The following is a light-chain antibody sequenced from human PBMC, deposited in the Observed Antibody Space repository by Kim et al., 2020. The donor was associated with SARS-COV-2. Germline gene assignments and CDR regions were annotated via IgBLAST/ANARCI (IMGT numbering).Light chain of an antibody. Sequence: VGDTVTITCRASQGVSAWLVWYQLKPGHAPKLLISAASDLQSRVTSRFSGSGSRTDFTLTISNLQPEDFATSSCQKSYSLPPSFGPGTKVDIK. V-gene: IGKV1-12*01. CDR2: AAS. J-gene: IGKJ3*01. CDR3: QKSYSLPPS. CDR1: QGVSAW.